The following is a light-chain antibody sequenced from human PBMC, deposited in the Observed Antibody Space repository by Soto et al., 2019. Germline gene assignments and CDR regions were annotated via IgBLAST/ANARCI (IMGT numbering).Light chain of an antibody. V-gene: IGLV4-69*01. CDR1: SGHSSYA. J-gene: IGLJ2*01. CDR2: LNNDGSH. CDR3: QNLGTGFQF. Sequence: QPVLTQSPSASASLGASVKLTCTLSSGHSSYAIAWHQKQPGKGPRYLMDLNNDGSHTKGDGIPDRFSGSSSGADRFLIIPRLPSWGEAEYFCQNLGTGFQFFGGGTKLTVL.